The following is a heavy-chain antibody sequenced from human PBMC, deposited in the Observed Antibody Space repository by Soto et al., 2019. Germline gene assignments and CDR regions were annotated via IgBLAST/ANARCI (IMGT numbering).Heavy chain of an antibody. D-gene: IGHD2-2*01. V-gene: IGHV3-7*01. CDR3: ARRGFVVVPAAIRYYYYYMDV. CDR1: GFTFSSYW. J-gene: IGHJ6*03. CDR2: IKQDGSEK. Sequence: GGSLRLSCAASGFTFSSYWMSWVRQAPGKGLEWVANIKQDGSEKYYVDSVKGRFTISRDNAKNSLYLQMNSLRAEDTAVYYCARRGFVVVPAAIRYYYYYMDVWGKGTTVTVSS.